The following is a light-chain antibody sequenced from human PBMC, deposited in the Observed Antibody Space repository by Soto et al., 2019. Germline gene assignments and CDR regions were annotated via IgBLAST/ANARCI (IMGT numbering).Light chain of an antibody. Sequence: QSVLTQSPSASASLGASVNFTCTLSSGHSSYGIAWHQQQPEKGPRYLMKVNSDGSHRKGDGIPDRFSGSSSGAERYLTISSLQSEDEADYYCQTWGTGIAVFGGGTKL. V-gene: IGLV4-69*01. CDR2: VNSDGSH. CDR3: QTWGTGIAV. CDR1: SGHSSYG. J-gene: IGLJ2*01.